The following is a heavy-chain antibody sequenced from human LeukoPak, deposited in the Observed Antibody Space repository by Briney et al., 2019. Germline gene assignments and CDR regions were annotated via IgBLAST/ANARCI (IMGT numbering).Heavy chain of an antibody. D-gene: IGHD2-2*01. V-gene: IGHV3-23*01. CDR2: FSGSGGNT. Sequence: GGSLRLSCAASGISFSSFGMSWVRQTPEKGLEWVSGFSGSGGNTSYADSVKGRFTISRDSSKNTLYLQTDSLRADDTAVYYCAKDRCSRTNCYLFDFWGQGTLVTVSS. CDR3: AKDRCSRTNCYLFDF. J-gene: IGHJ4*02. CDR1: GISFSSFG.